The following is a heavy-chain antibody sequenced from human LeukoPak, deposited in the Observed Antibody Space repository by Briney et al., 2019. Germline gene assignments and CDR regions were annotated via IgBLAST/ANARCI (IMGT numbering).Heavy chain of an antibody. V-gene: IGHV3-23*01. D-gene: IGHD6-13*01. CDR3: ARDQYSRSWYFVSPGGY. Sequence: GGSLRLSCAASGFTFSSYAMTWVRQAPGKGLEWVSAISASGGSTYYADSVKGRFTISRDNSKNTLYLQMNSLRAEDTALYYCARDQYSRSWYFVSPGGYWGQGALVTVSS. CDR2: ISASGGST. CDR1: GFTFSSYA. J-gene: IGHJ4*02.